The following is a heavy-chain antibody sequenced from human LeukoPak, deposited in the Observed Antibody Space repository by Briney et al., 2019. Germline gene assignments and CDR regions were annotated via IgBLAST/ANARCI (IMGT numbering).Heavy chain of an antibody. Sequence: SETLSLTCTVSGGSISSYYWSWIRQPPGKGLEWIGYIYYSGSANYNPSLKSRVTISVDTSKNQFSLKLRSVTAADTAVYYCARRHDTAMVSDLWGRGTLVTVSS. CDR3: ARRHDTAMVSDL. D-gene: IGHD5-18*01. J-gene: IGHJ2*01. CDR1: GGSISSYY. V-gene: IGHV4-59*08. CDR2: IYYSGSA.